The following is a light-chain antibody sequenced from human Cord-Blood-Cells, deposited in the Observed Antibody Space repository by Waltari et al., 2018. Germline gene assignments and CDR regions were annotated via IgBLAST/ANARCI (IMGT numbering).Light chain of an antibody. J-gene: IGKJ1*01. CDR3: QQYNSYWT. CDR2: KAS. Sequence: DIQITQSPSTLSASVGDIVTITCRASQSISSWLAWYQQKPGKAPKLLIYKASSLESGVPSRFSGSGSGTEFTLTISSLQPDDFATYYCQQYNSYWTFGQGTKVEIK. V-gene: IGKV1-5*03. CDR1: QSISSW.